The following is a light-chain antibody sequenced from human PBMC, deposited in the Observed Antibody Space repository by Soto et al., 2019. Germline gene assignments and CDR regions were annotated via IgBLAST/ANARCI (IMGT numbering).Light chain of an antibody. CDR2: GAS. J-gene: IGKJ4*01. CDR3: QQYGSSPLT. V-gene: IGKV3-20*01. CDR1: QSVSSY. Sequence: EIVLTQSPATLSLSPGERATLSCRASQSVSSYLAWYQQKPGQAPRLLIYGASSRATGIPDRFSGSGSGTDFTLTIGRLEPEDFAVYYCQQYGSSPLTFGGGTKVDIK.